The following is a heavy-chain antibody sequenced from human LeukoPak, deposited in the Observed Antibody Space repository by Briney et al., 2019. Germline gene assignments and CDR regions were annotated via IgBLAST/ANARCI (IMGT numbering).Heavy chain of an antibody. CDR1: GFTFDDYA. Sequence: GRSLRLSCAASGFTFDDYAMHWVRQAPGKGLEWVSGISWNSGSIGYADSVKGRFTISRNNAKNSLYLQMNSLRAEDTAVYYCAKDLRSMDHCFDYWGQGTLVTVSS. D-gene: IGHD2/OR15-2a*01. J-gene: IGHJ4*02. CDR3: AKDLRSMDHCFDY. CDR2: ISWNSGSI. V-gene: IGHV3-9*01.